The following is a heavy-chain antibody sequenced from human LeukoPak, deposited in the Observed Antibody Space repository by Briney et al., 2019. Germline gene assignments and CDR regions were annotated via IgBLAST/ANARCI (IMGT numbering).Heavy chain of an antibody. J-gene: IGHJ4*02. D-gene: IGHD6-13*01. CDR1: GYTFTSYG. V-gene: IGHV1-18*01. Sequence: ASVKVSCKASGYTFTSYGISWVRQAPGQGLEWMGWISAYNGNTNYAQKFQGRVTMTRDTSISTAYMELSRLRSDDTAVYYCARGPYSSPYFDYWGQGTLVTVSS. CDR2: ISAYNGNT. CDR3: ARGPYSSPYFDY.